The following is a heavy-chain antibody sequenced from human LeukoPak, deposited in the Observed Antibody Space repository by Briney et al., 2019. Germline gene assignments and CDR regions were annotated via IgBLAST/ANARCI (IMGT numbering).Heavy chain of an antibody. V-gene: IGHV3-53*01. CDR2: IYPSGNI. CDR3: AKGHTAYGTRFDL. D-gene: IGHD1-1*01. J-gene: IGHJ5*02. Sequence: PRRSLRLSCAPSGLTFSNTYMSWVRQAPGKGLEWVSLIYPSGNIYYADSVKGRFTVSRNNSKNTRYLQMNSTRAEDTAGYYCAKGHTAYGTRFDLWGQGTLVTVSS. CDR1: GLTFSNTY.